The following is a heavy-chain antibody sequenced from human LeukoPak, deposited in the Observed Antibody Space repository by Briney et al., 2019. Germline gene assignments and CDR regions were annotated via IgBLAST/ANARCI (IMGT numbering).Heavy chain of an antibody. CDR2: ISGSGGST. CDR1: GFTFSSYA. CDR3: AALGVPAARSLASDY. J-gene: IGHJ4*02. Sequence: PGRSLRLSCAASGFTFSSYAMSWVRHAPGKGLEWVSAISGSGGSTYYADSVKGRFTISRDNSKSTLYLQMNSLRAEDTAVYYCAALGVPAARSLASDYWGQGTLVTVSS. V-gene: IGHV3-23*01. D-gene: IGHD2-2*01.